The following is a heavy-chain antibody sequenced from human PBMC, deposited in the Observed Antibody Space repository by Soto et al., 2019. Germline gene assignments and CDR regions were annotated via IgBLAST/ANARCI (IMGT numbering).Heavy chain of an antibody. J-gene: IGHJ3*01. CDR1: GFSISGYG. Sequence: LRLSCAASGFSISGYGMHWVRQAPGKGLESVAFIWSDGSNKYYVDSVKGRFTISRDTFKHTLDLQMNSLTAEDTAVYYCARDCSFFAFDVWGQGTVVTVSS. CDR3: ARDCSFFAFDV. CDR2: IWSDGSNK. D-gene: IGHD2-15*01. V-gene: IGHV3-33*01.